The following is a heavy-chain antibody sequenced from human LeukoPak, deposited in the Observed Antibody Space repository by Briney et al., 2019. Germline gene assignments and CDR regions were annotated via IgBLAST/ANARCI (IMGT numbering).Heavy chain of an antibody. J-gene: IGHJ5*02. CDR1: GGSISSSSYY. D-gene: IGHD6-19*01. Sequence: SSETLSLTCTVSGGSISSSSYYWGWIRQPPGKGLEWIGSIYYSGSTYYNPSLKSRVTISVDTSKNQFSLKLSSVTAADTAVYYCARDPRIAVAGTAYNWFDPWGQGTLVTVSS. CDR2: IYYSGST. CDR3: ARDPRIAVAGTAYNWFDP. V-gene: IGHV4-39*07.